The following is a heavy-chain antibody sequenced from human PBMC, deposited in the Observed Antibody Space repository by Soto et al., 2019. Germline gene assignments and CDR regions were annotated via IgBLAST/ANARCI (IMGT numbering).Heavy chain of an antibody. V-gene: IGHV3-33*01. CDR1: GFTFSNFA. D-gene: IGHD4-17*01. Sequence: QVQLVESGGGVVQPGRSLRLSCAASGFTFSNFAMHWVRQAPGKGLEWVAVIWDHGSNKYYADSVKGRFTISRDNSKNTLYLQMNSLRAEDTALYYCARDSDYGSNSGWFDPWGQGTLVTVSS. CDR3: ARDSDYGSNSGWFDP. CDR2: IWDHGSNK. J-gene: IGHJ5*02.